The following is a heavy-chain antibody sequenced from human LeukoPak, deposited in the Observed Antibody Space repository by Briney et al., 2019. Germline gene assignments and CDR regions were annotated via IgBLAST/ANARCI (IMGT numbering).Heavy chain of an antibody. J-gene: IGHJ4*02. CDR1: GFNVSSNY. CDR2: IYGADAA. D-gene: IGHD6-13*01. CDR3: VTSTGQQFIPYDY. Sequence: GGSLRLSCAASGFNVSSNYMTWIRQAPGKGLEWVSLIYGADAAYYAESVRGRLMISRGNLKNTLFLQMNSLRVEDTAVYYCVTSTGQQFIPYDYWGQGTHVTVSS. V-gene: IGHV3-66*02.